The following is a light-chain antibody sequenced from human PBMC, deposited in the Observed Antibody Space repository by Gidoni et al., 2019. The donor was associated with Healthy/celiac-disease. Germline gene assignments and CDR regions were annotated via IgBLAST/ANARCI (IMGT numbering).Light chain of an antibody. CDR3: QQSYSTPPIT. Sequence: DIQMTKSPSSLSASVGDRVTITCRASQSISSYLNWYQQQPGKAPKLLIYAASSLQSGVPSRFSGSGSGTDFTLTISSLQPEDFATYYCQQSYSTPPITFGQGTRLEIK. J-gene: IGKJ5*01. V-gene: IGKV1-39*01. CDR1: QSISSY. CDR2: AAS.